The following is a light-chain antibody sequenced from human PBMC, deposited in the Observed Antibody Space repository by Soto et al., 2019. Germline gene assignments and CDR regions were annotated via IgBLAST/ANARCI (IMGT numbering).Light chain of an antibody. J-gene: IGLJ3*02. CDR1: SSDVGGYNY. V-gene: IGLV2-14*01. CDR2: EVS. CDR3: SSFTTTTWV. Sequence: QSALTQPASVSGSPGHSITISCTGTSSDVGGYNYVSWYQQHPGKAPKLMIFEVSYRPSGVSNRFSGSKSGNTASLTISGLQAEDEADYYCSSFTTTTWVFGGGTKLTVL.